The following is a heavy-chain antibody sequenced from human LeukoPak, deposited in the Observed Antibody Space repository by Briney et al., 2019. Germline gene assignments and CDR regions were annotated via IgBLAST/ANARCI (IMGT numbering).Heavy chain of an antibody. CDR2: INHSGST. V-gene: IGHV4-34*01. J-gene: IGHJ4*02. CDR1: GGSFSGYY. D-gene: IGHD6-6*01. CDR3: ARHATRSIAARPSHYFDY. Sequence: PSETLSLTCAVYGGSFSGYYWSWLRQPPGKGLEWIGEINHSGSTNYNPSPKSRVTISVDTSKNQFSLKLSSVTAADTAVYYCARHATRSIAARPSHYFDYWGQGTLVTVSS.